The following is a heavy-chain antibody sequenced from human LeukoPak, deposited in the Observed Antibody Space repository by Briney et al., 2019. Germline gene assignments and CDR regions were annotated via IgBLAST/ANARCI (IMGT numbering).Heavy chain of an antibody. CDR1: GFTFSSYG. J-gene: IGHJ4*02. Sequence: GGSVRLSCSASGFTFSSYGMHWVRQAPGKGLEWVAVISYDGSNKYYVDSVKGRFTISRDNSKNTLYLQMNSLRAEDTAVYYCAKWLDDSSGNGYFDYWGQGTLVSVSS. CDR2: ISYDGSNK. CDR3: AKWLDDSSGNGYFDY. D-gene: IGHD3-22*01. V-gene: IGHV3-30*18.